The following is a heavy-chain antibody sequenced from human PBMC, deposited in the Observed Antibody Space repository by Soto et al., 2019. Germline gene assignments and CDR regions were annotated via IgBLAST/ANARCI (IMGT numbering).Heavy chain of an antibody. V-gene: IGHV3-13*03. J-gene: IGHJ4*02. CDR1: GFTFSSYD. CDR2: IGTAGDT. CDR3: AIGRLYSSGLMYDY. Sequence: EVQLVESGGGLVQPGGSLRLSCAACGFTFSSYDMHWVRQATGKGLEWVSAIGTAGDTYYPGSVKGLFTISRKNAKNSLYLQMNSLRAEDTALYYCAIGRLYSSGLMYDYWGQGTLVTVSS. D-gene: IGHD6-19*01.